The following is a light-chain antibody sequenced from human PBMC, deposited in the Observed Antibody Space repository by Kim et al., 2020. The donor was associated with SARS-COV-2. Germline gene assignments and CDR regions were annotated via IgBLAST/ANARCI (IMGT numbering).Light chain of an antibody. Sequence: IQLTQSPSSLSASVGDRVTITCRASQGISSYLAWYQQKPGKAPKLLIYAASTLQNGVPSRFSGSGSGTDFTLTISSLQPEDFATYYCQQLNSYPPLTFGQGTKVDIK. CDR1: QGISSY. V-gene: IGKV1-9*01. CDR2: AAS. CDR3: QQLNSYPPLT. J-gene: IGKJ1*01.